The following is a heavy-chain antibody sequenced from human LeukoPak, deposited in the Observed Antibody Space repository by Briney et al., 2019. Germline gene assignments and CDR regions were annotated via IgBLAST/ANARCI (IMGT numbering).Heavy chain of an antibody. D-gene: IGHD2-2*01. CDR1: GGSISSYY. CDR3: ARGYCSSTSCSNMDV. V-gene: IGHV4-59*08. J-gene: IGHJ6*02. Sequence: SETLSLTCTVSGGSISSYYWSWIRQPPGKGLEWIGYIYYSGSTNYNPSLKSRVTISVDTSKNQFSLKLSSVTAADTAVYYCARGYCSSTSCSNMDVWGQGTTVTVSS. CDR2: IYYSGST.